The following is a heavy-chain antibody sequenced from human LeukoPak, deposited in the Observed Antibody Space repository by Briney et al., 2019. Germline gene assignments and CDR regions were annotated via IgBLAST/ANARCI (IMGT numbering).Heavy chain of an antibody. CDR2: INPNSGGT. J-gene: IGHJ4*02. D-gene: IGHD3-22*01. V-gene: IGHV1-2*06. Sequence: ASVKVSCKASGYTFTGYYMHWVRQAPGQGLEWMGRINPNSGGTNYAQKFQGRVTTTRDTSISTAYMELSRLRSDDTAVYYCARMTYYYDSSGYYYVDYWGQGTLVTVSS. CDR1: GYTFTGYY. CDR3: ARMTYYYDSSGYYYVDY.